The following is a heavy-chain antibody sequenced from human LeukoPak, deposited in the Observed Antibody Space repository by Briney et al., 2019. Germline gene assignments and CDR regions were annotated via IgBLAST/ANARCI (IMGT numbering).Heavy chain of an antibody. D-gene: IGHD4-11*01. V-gene: IGHV1-18*01. CDR2: ISAYNGNT. Sequence: ASVKVSCKASGYTFTSYGISWVRQAPGQGLEWMGWISAYNGNTNYAQKLQGRVTMTTDTSTSTAYMELRSLRSDDTAVYYCARVVSKHGSVGAFDIWGQGTMVTVSS. CDR1: GYTFTSYG. CDR3: ARVVSKHGSVGAFDI. J-gene: IGHJ3*02.